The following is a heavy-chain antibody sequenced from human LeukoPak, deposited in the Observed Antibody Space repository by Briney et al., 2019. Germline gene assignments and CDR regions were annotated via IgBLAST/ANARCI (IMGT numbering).Heavy chain of an antibody. D-gene: IGHD3-22*01. CDR1: GGPISSGSYY. V-gene: IGHV4-61*02. J-gene: IGHJ4*02. Sequence: PSQTLALTCTVSGGPISSGSYYCSWIRQPAGKGLEWIGRIYTSGSTNYNPSLKSRVTISVDTSKNQFSLKLSSVTAADTAVYYCARVTTGGYYNCWGQGTLVTVSS. CDR2: IYTSGST. CDR3: ARVTTGGYYNC.